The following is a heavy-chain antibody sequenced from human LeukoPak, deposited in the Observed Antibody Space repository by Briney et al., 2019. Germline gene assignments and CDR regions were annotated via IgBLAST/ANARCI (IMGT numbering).Heavy chain of an antibody. V-gene: IGHV3-30*18. D-gene: IGHD3-3*01. CDR2: ISYYGSNK. Sequence: AVSLRLSCAASGFTFSSYGMHWVRQAPGKGLELVAVISYYGSNKYYADSVKGRFTISRDNSKNMLYLPMNSLRAEDTAVYYCAKDRGIFGVVINWFAPWGQGTLVPVSS. CDR1: GFTFSSYG. CDR3: AKDRGIFGVVINWFAP. J-gene: IGHJ5*02.